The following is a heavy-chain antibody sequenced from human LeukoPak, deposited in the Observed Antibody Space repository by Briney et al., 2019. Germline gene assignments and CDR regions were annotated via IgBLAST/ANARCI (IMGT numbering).Heavy chain of an antibody. V-gene: IGHV3-30-3*01. Sequence: GGSLRLSCAASGFTFSSYDMHWVRQAPGKGLGWVAVISYDGNKKYYGDSVKGRFTISRDNSKSTLYLEMNSLRAEDTAVYYCAKDLGISGANRVYWGQGTLVTVSS. CDR2: ISYDGNKK. J-gene: IGHJ4*02. D-gene: IGHD7-27*01. CDR3: AKDLGISGANRVY. CDR1: GFTFSSYD.